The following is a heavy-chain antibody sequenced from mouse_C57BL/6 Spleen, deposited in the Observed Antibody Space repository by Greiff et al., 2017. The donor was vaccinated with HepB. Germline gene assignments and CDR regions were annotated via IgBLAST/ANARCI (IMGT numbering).Heavy chain of an antibody. CDR1: GFTFSSYG. Sequence: DVKLQESGGDLVKPGGSLKLSCAASGFTFSSYGMSWVRQTPDKRLEWVATISSGGSYTYYPDSVKGRFTISRDNAKNTLYLQMSSLKSEDTAMYYCASDGYDGGLAYWGQGTLVTVSA. J-gene: IGHJ3*01. CDR2: ISSGGSYT. D-gene: IGHD2-2*01. CDR3: ASDGYDGGLAY. V-gene: IGHV5-6*02.